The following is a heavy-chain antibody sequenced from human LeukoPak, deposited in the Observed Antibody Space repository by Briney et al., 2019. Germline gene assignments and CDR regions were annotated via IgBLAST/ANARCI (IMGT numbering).Heavy chain of an antibody. CDR2: VYYSGST. V-gene: IGHV4-59*01. D-gene: IGHD3-10*02. Sequence: SETLSLTCTVSGGSLSSYYWSWIRQPPGKGLEWIGYVYYSGSTNFNPSLKSRVTISVDTSKNQFSLKVNSVTAADTAVYYCAELGITMIGGVWGKGTTVTISS. CDR1: GGSLSSYY. CDR3: AELGITMIGGV. J-gene: IGHJ6*04.